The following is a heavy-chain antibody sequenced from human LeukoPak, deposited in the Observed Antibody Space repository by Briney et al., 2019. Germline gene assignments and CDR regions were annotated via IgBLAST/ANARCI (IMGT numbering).Heavy chain of an antibody. J-gene: IGHJ4*02. V-gene: IGHV4-38-2*01. CDR3: ARVTRNSGWFFDY. Sequence: SETLSLTCDVSGYSISGGYFWGWIRQPPGTVLEWIGSTAHRGSTYYNPSLKGRVSISIDGSKNQFSLSLTSVTAADTAIYYCARVTRNSGWFFDYWGQGTLATVSS. CDR1: GYSISGGYF. CDR2: TAHRGST. D-gene: IGHD6-19*01.